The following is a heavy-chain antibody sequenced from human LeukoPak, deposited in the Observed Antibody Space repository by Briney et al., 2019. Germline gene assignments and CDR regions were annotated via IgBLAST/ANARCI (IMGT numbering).Heavy chain of an antibody. CDR1: GGSISSYY. J-gene: IGHJ4*02. Sequence: KASETLSLTCTVSGGSISSYYWSWIRQPPGKGLEWIGYIYYSGSTNYNPSLKSRVTMSVDTSKNQFSLKLNSVTAADTAVYYCATYSSSWYGFDYWGQGTLVTVSS. D-gene: IGHD6-13*01. CDR2: IYYSGST. CDR3: ATYSSSWYGFDY. V-gene: IGHV4-59*08.